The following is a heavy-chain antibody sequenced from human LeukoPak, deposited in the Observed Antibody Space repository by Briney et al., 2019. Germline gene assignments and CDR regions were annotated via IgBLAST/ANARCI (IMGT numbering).Heavy chain of an antibody. Sequence: GASVKASCKASGYTFANYGINWVRQAPGQGLAWMGWISLDSGNTGYAQRVQGRVTLTTDTSTSTAYMELRSLRSDDTAVYFCARVTYLRPYQLDYWGQGTLVSISS. D-gene: IGHD2-2*01. CDR2: ISLDSGNT. CDR1: GYTFANYG. J-gene: IGHJ4*02. CDR3: ARVTYLRPYQLDY. V-gene: IGHV1-18*01.